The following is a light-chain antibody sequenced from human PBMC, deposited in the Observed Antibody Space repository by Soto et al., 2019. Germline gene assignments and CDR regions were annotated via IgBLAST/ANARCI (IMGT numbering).Light chain of an antibody. Sequence: DIQMTQSPSSVSASVGDRVTITCRASQGVGTWLAWFQQKPGEAPRLLIYTASTLHSGVPSRLSGSGSGTDLTLTITSLQPEDFATYYCQQGDSFPLTFGGGTKVEVK. V-gene: IGKV1-12*01. J-gene: IGKJ4*01. CDR3: QQGDSFPLT. CDR1: QGVGTW. CDR2: TAS.